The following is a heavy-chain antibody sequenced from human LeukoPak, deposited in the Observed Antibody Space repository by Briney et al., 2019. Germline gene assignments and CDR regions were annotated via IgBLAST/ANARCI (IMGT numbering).Heavy chain of an antibody. D-gene: IGHD6-6*01. CDR3: ARDQRESSSSSGLDY. Sequence: SETLSLTCAVSGDSIGSNTWWNWVRQPPGKGLEWIGGVYHFENTNYNPSLKSRVTILVDKSKNQFSLMLTSVTAADTAMYYCARDQRESSSSSGLDYWGQGTLVTVSS. V-gene: IGHV4-4*02. CDR1: GDSIGSNTW. CDR2: VYHFENT. J-gene: IGHJ4*02.